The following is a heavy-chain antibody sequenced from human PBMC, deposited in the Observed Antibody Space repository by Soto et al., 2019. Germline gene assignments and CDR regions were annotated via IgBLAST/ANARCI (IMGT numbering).Heavy chain of an antibody. CDR2: IFHNGGT. D-gene: IGHD6-19*01. CDR3: ARRIAVAGTDYFDY. J-gene: IGHJ4*02. Sequence: SETLSLTCAVSGYSISSGSYWGWIRQPPGKGLEWIGNIFHNGGTYDNPSLRGRLTMSVDTSKNQFSLKLSSVTAADTAVYYCARRIAVAGTDYFDYWGPGTLVTVSS. V-gene: IGHV4-38-2*01. CDR1: GYSISSGSY.